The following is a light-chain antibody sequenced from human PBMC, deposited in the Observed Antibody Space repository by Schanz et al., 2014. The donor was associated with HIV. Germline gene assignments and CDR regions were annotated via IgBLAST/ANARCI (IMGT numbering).Light chain of an antibody. CDR3: QQYGSSSPIS. V-gene: IGKV3-20*01. CDR1: QSVSNNY. J-gene: IGKJ4*01. Sequence: ETVLTQSPGTLSLSPGERATLSCRASQSVSNNYLAWYQQKAGQAPRLLIYGASSRATGIPDRFSGSGSGTDFTLTISRLEPEDFGVYYCQQYGSSSPISFGGGTKVEI. CDR2: GAS.